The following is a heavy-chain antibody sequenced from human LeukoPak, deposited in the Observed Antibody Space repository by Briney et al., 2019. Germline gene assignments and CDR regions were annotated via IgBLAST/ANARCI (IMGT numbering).Heavy chain of an antibody. J-gene: IGHJ3*02. CDR3: ARAYLRRNWSDDWDGAFDI. Sequence: NPSETLSLTCAVSGGSISSSNWWSWVRQPPGKGLEWIGEIYHSGSTNYNPSLKSRVTISVDTSKNQFSLKLSSVTAADTAVYYCARAYLRRNWSDDWDGAFDIWGQGTMVTVSS. CDR1: GGSISSSNW. CDR2: IYHSGST. D-gene: IGHD1-1*01. V-gene: IGHV4-4*02.